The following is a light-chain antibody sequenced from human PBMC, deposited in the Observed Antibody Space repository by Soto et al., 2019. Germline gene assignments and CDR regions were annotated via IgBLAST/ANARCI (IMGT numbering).Light chain of an antibody. CDR3: QQDYNLQVT. Sequence: VMTQSRSILSVSQGERATLSCRASQSVSTNVAWYQQIPGQTPRLLVYGASTRATGIPDRFSGSGSGTDFTLTISSLQPEDFAVYYCQQDYNLQVTFAQGTRLEIK. CDR1: QSVSTN. CDR2: GAS. V-gene: IGKV3D-15*01. J-gene: IGKJ5*01.